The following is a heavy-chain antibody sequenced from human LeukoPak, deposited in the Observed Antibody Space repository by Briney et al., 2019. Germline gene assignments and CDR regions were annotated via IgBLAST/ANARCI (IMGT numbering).Heavy chain of an antibody. Sequence: PSETLSLTCSVSGASISSYYWTWIRQPPGKGLEWIGYISNSGSTNHNPSLKSRVTISVDTSKNQFSLNLSSVTAADTAVYYCARSERYNSGWYFYFDYWGQGTLVTVSS. V-gene: IGHV4-59*01. CDR3: ARSERYNSGWYFYFDY. D-gene: IGHD6-19*01. CDR2: ISNSGST. J-gene: IGHJ4*02. CDR1: GASISSYY.